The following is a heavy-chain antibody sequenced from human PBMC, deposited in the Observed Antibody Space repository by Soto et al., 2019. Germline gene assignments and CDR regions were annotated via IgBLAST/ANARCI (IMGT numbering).Heavy chain of an antibody. CDR1: GYTFTGYY. CDR3: ERGSYAPGEWYYGIDV. V-gene: IGHV1-2*02. Sequence: QVQLVQSGAEVKNPGASVKVSCKASGYTFTGYYMHCVRQAPGQGLEWMGWINPNSGVTNYAQKLQGRVTMTRETSISTAYMELSRLRSDDTAVYYCERGSYAPGEWYYGIDVWCQGTTVTVSS. CDR2: INPNSGVT. D-gene: IGHD2-2*01. J-gene: IGHJ6*02.